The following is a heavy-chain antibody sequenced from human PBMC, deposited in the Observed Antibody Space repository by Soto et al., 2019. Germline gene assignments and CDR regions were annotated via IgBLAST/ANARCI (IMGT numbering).Heavy chain of an antibody. CDR2: INHSGST. CDR1: GGSFSGYY. V-gene: IGHV4-34*01. Sequence: SETLSLTCAVYGGSFSGYYWSWIRQPPGKGLEWIGEINHSGSTNYNPSLKSRVTISVDTSKNQFSLKLSSVTAADTAVYYCARSKRITIFGVVILYGMDVWGQGTTVTVSS. CDR3: ARSKRITIFGVVILYGMDV. J-gene: IGHJ6*02. D-gene: IGHD3-3*01.